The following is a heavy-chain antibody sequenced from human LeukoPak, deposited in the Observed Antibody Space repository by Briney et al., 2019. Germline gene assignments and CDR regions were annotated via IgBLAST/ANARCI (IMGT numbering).Heavy chain of an antibody. Sequence: SQTLSLTCTVSGGSISSGSYYCSWSRQPAGEGLGWGGRIYTSGSTNYNPSLKSRVTISVDTSTNQSSLKLSSVPAAHTAVYYCAREGGFGELPTPFASWGQGTLVTVSS. CDR1: GGSISSGSYY. J-gene: IGHJ4*02. D-gene: IGHD3-10*01. CDR3: AREGGFGELPTPFAS. V-gene: IGHV4-61*02. CDR2: IYTSGST.